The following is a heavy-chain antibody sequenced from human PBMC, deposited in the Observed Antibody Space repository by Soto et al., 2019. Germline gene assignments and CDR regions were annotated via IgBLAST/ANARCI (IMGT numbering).Heavy chain of an antibody. J-gene: IGHJ6*02. D-gene: IGHD6-13*01. Sequence: GGSLRLSCAASGFTFSNYYMRWVRQAPGKGPESVANINRDGSVNYYVDSVKGRFTISRDNAKNSLYLEMNSLRVEDTAVYYCARDQQVRGNHYYYGMDVRGQGTTVTVSS. CDR2: INRDGSVN. CDR1: GFTFSNYY. V-gene: IGHV3-7*03. CDR3: ARDQQVRGNHYYYGMDV.